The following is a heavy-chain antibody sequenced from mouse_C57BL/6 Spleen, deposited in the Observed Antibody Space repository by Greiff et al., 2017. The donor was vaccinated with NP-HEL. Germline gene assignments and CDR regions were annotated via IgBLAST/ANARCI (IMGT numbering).Heavy chain of an antibody. Sequence: EVMLVESGGGLVKPGGSLKLSCAASGFTFSSYAMSWVRQTPEKRLEWVATISDGGSYTYYPDNVKGRFTISRDNAKNNLYLQMSHLKSEDTALYYCAIAYYYGSSSYYFDYWGQGTTLTVSS. CDR3: AIAYYYGSSSYYFDY. CDR2: ISDGGSYT. V-gene: IGHV5-4*03. CDR1: GFTFSSYA. D-gene: IGHD1-1*01. J-gene: IGHJ2*01.